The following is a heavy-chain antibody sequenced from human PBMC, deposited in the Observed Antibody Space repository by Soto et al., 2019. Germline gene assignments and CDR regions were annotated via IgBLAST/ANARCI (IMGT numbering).Heavy chain of an antibody. CDR1: GGTFSSYT. D-gene: IGHD6-13*01. CDR3: ARGIAAAGTANFFKEY. V-gene: IGHV1-69*02. CDR2: IIPILGIA. Sequence: GASVKVSCTASGGTFSSYTISWVRQAPGQGLEWMGRIIPILGIANYAQKFQGRVTITADKSTSTAYMELSSLRSEDTAVYYCARGIAAAGTANFFKEYWGQGTLVTVSS. J-gene: IGHJ4*02.